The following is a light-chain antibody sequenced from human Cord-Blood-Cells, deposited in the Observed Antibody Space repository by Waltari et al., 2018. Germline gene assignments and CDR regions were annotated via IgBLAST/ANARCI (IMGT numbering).Light chain of an antibody. Sequence: QSALTQPPSASGSPGQSVTISCTGTSSDVGGYNYVSWYQQHPGKAPKPIIYEVSTRPSGVPDRFSGSKSGNTASLTVSGLQAEDEADYYCSSYAGSNNSVFGGGTKLTVL. V-gene: IGLV2-8*01. CDR3: SSYAGSNNSV. J-gene: IGLJ3*02. CDR2: EVS. CDR1: SSDVGGYNY.